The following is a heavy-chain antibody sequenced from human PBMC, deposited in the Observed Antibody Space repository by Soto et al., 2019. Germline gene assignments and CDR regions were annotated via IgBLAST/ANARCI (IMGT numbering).Heavy chain of an antibody. CDR1: GGSISKFY. J-gene: IGHJ5*02. V-gene: IGHV4-4*07. CDR2: VYATGTT. CDR3: VRGGSKTLRDWFDP. Sequence: PSETLSLTCIVSGGSISKFYWSWIRKTAGKGLEWMGRVYATGTTDYNPSLRSRVAMSVDISRKTFSLRLTSVTAADTGMYYCVRGGSKTLRDWFDPWGQGKLVTVSS. D-gene: IGHD3-10*01.